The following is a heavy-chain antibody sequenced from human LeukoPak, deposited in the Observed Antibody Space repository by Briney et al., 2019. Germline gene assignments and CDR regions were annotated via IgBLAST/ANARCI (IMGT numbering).Heavy chain of an antibody. CDR1: GGSISSYY. CDR3: ARYSGYDSLFDY. V-gene: IGHV4-59*01. Sequence: SETLSLTCTVSGGSISSYYWSWIRQPPGKGLEWIGYIYYSGSTSYNPSLKSRVTISVDTSKNQFSLKLSSVTAADTAVYYCARYSGYDSLFDYWGQGTLVTVSS. J-gene: IGHJ4*02. D-gene: IGHD5-12*01. CDR2: IYYSGST.